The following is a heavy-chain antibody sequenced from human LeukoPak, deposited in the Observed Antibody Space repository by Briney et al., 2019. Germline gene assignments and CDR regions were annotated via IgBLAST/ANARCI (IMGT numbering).Heavy chain of an antibody. V-gene: IGHV4-39*02. Sequence: SETLSLTCTVSGGSISSSSYYWGWIRQPPGKGLEWIGRIYYSGSTYYNPSLKSRVTISVDTSKNQFSLKLSSVTAADTAVYYCAREGRVRYFDWSHYYYYGMDVWGQGTTVTVSS. CDR2: IYYSGST. J-gene: IGHJ6*02. CDR1: GGSISSSSYY. CDR3: AREGRVRYFDWSHYYYYGMDV. D-gene: IGHD3-9*01.